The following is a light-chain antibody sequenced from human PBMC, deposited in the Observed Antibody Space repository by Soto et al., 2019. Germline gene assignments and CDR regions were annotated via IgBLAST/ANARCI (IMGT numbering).Light chain of an antibody. Sequence: EIVLTQSPGTLSLSPGEKATLSCRASQSVGATFLSWYQQKPGLAPRLLIYGVSNRATGIPDRFSGSGSGTDLLLTISRLEPEDFALYYCGQFVSSPPRTFGQGTKVEIK. V-gene: IGKV3-20*01. CDR3: GQFVSSPPRT. CDR2: GVS. J-gene: IGKJ1*01. CDR1: QSVGATF.